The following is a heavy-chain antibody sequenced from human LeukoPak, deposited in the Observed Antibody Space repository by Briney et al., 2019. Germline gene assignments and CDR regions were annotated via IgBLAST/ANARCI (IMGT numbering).Heavy chain of an antibody. CDR3: ARGTSRIVVVPATLGVFDP. CDR1: GGSFSGYY. J-gene: IGHJ5*02. V-gene: IGHV4-34*01. CDR2: INHSGST. Sequence: SETLSLTCAVYGGSFSGYYWSWIRQPPGKGLEWIGEINHSGSTNYNPSLKSRVTISVDTSKNQFSLKLSSVTAADTAVYYCARGTSRIVVVPATLGVFDPWGQGTLVTVSS. D-gene: IGHD2-2*01.